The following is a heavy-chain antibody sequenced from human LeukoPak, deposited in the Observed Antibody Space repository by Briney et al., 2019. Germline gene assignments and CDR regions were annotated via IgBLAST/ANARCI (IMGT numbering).Heavy chain of an antibody. V-gene: IGHV4-61*02. CDR2: IYTSGRT. D-gene: IGHD2/OR15-2a*01. CDR3: ARGTTAKAGDAFDV. Sequence: NPSETLSLTCTVSGDSISRTTNYWTWIRQPAGKGLEWIGRIYTSGRTYYNSYNPSLKSRVTISVDTSKNHFSLKLTSVTAADTAVYYCARGTTAKAGDAFDVWGQGTMVTVSS. CDR1: GDSISRTTNY. J-gene: IGHJ3*01.